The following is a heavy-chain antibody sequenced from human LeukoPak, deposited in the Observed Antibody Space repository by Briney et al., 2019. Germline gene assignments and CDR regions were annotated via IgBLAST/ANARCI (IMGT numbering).Heavy chain of an antibody. V-gene: IGHV4-39*07. CDR3: ARETRDSSGWFDP. CDR1: GGSISSSSYY. CDR2: IYYSGST. D-gene: IGHD6-19*01. Sequence: PSETLSLTCTVSGGSISSSSYYWGWIRQPPGKGLEWIGSIYYSGSTYYNPSLKSRVTISVDTSKNQFSLKLSSVTAADTAMYYCARETRDSSGWFDPWGQGTLVTVSS. J-gene: IGHJ5*02.